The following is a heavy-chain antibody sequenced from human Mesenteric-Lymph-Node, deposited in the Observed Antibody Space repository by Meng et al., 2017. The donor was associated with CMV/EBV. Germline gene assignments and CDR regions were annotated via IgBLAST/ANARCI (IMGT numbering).Heavy chain of an antibody. CDR1: GYSFTTYG. V-gene: IGHV1-2*02. CDR2: MHPNSGGT. D-gene: IGHD2-2*01. Sequence: ASVKVSCKASGYSFTTYGINWVRQATGQGLEWVLWMHPNSGGTNYAQKFQGRVTMTRDTSISTAYMELSRLRSDDTAVYYCARDYGVQYCSSTSCSNNYYYYGMDVWGQGTTVTVSS. J-gene: IGHJ6*02. CDR3: ARDYGVQYCSSTSCSNNYYYYGMDV.